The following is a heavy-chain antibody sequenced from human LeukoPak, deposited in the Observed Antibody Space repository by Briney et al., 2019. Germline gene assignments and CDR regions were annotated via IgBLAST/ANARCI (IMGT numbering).Heavy chain of an antibody. CDR3: ARIVVADFDY. CDR1: GGSISSSSYY. Sequence: SETLSLTCTVSGGSISSSSYYWGWIRQPPGKGLEWIGGIYSSGSTYYNPSLKSRVTISVDTSKNQFSLKLSSVTAADTAVYYCARIVVADFDYWGQGTLVTVSS. D-gene: IGHD3-22*01. V-gene: IGHV4-39*01. CDR2: IYSSGST. J-gene: IGHJ4*02.